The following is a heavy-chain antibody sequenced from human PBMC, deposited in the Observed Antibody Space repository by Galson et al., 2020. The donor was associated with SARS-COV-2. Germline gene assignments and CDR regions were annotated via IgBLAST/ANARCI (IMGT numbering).Heavy chain of an antibody. V-gene: IGHV2-70*04. Sequence: SGPTLVKPTQTLTLTCTFSGFSLSTSGMRVSWIRQPPGKALEWLARIDWDDDKFYSTSLKTRLTISKDTSKNQVVLTMTNMDPVDTATCYCARFYYYGMDVWGQGTTVTVSS. CDR2: IDWDDDK. CDR3: ARFYYYGMDV. J-gene: IGHJ6*02. CDR1: GFSLSTSGMR.